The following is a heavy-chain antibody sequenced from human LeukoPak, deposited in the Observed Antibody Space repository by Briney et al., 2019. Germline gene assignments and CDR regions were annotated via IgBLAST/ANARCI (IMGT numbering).Heavy chain of an antibody. V-gene: IGHV3-23*01. Sequence: PGGSLRLSCAASGFTFSTYAMTWVRQAPGKGLEWVSVISGSGGGTHYADSVKGRFTLPRDNSKNNVYLQMNSLGAEDTAVYYCAKSIGGVVVVAADFWGQGTLVTVSS. D-gene: IGHD2-15*01. CDR3: AKSIGGVVVVAADF. CDR2: ISGSGGGT. CDR1: GFTFSTYA. J-gene: IGHJ4*02.